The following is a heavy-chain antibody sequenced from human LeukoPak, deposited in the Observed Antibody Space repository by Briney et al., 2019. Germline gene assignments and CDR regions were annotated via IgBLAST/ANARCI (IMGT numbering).Heavy chain of an antibody. CDR3: ASEIAARSLDY. J-gene: IGHJ4*02. D-gene: IGHD6-25*01. Sequence: SETLSLTCAVYGGSFSGYYWSWIRQPPGKGLEWIGEINHSGSTNYNPSLKSRVTISVDTSKNQFSLKLSSVTAADTAVYYCASEIAARSLDYWGQGTLVTVSS. V-gene: IGHV4-34*01. CDR1: GGSFSGYY. CDR2: INHSGST.